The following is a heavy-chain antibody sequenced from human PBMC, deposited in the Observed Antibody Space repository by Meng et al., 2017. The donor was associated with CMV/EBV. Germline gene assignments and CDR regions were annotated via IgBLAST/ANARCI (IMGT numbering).Heavy chain of an antibody. CDR2: INHSGST. J-gene: IGHJ6*02. D-gene: IGHD2-2*02. V-gene: IGHV4-34*01. Sequence: SETLSLTCAVYGGSFSGYYWSWIRQPPGKGLVWIGEINHSGSTNYNPSLKSRVTISVDTSKNQFTLNLSSVTAADTAVYYCSRSLVVPAAILSYYYGMDVWGQGTTVTVSS. CDR1: GGSFSGYY. CDR3: SRSLVVPAAILSYYYGMDV.